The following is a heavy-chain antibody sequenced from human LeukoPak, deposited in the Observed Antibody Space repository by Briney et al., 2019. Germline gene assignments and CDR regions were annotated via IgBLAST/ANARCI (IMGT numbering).Heavy chain of an antibody. Sequence: ASVKLCCKASGGAFSSYAISWVRQAPGQGLEWMGRIIPIFGTANLAQKFQGRGTITTDESTTTAYMELSSLRSEDTAVYYCARDLDIVVVVAATCGAFYIWGQGTMVTVSS. CDR3: ARDLDIVVVVAATCGAFYI. CDR1: GGAFSSYA. V-gene: IGHV1-69*05. CDR2: IIPIFGTA. J-gene: IGHJ3*02. D-gene: IGHD2-15*01.